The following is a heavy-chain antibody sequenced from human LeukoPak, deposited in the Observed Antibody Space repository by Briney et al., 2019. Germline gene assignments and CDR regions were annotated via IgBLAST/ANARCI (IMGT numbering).Heavy chain of an antibody. V-gene: IGHV4-39*07. CDR3: ARDIPLHSSREGY. D-gene: IGHD6-13*01. CDR2: IYYSGST. CDR1: GFTFSSYS. Sequence: GSLRLSCAASGFTFSSYSMNWIRQPPGKGLEWIGSIYYSGSTYYNPSLKSRVTISVDTSKNQFSLKLSSVTAADTAVYYCARDIPLHSSREGYWGQGTLVTVSS. J-gene: IGHJ4*02.